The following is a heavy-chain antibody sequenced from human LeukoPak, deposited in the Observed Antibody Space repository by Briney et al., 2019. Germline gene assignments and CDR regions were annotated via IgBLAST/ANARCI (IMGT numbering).Heavy chain of an antibody. D-gene: IGHD4-17*01. CDR2: IYYSGST. CDR1: GGSISSYY. Sequence: PETLSLTCTVSGGSISSYYWSWIRQPPGKGLEWIGYIYYSGSTNYNPSLKSRVTISVDTSKNQFSLKLSSVTAADTAVYYCARENGDYADYWGQGTLVTVSS. J-gene: IGHJ4*02. V-gene: IGHV4-59*01. CDR3: ARENGDYADY.